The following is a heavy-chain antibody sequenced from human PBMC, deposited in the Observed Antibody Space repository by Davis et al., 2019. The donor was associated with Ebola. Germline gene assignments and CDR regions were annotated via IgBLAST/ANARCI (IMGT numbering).Heavy chain of an antibody. Sequence: SETLSLTCTVSGGSISSSSYFWDWIRQPPGKGLEWIGSIYYTGSTNYNPSLKSRVTISVDTSKNQFSLKLSSVTAADTAVYYCARKSYYYDSSGYHRGAFDIWGQGTMVTVSS. V-gene: IGHV4-39*07. D-gene: IGHD3-22*01. CDR1: GGSISSSSYF. J-gene: IGHJ3*02. CDR3: ARKSYYYDSSGYHRGAFDI. CDR2: IYYTGST.